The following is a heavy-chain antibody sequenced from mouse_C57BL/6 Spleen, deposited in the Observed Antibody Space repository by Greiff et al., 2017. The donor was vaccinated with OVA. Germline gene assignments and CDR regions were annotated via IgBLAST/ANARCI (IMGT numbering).Heavy chain of an antibody. V-gene: IGHV1-69*01. Sequence: QVQLQQPGAELVMPGASVKLSCKASGYTFTSYWMHWVKQRPGQGLEWIGEIDPSDSYTNYNQKFKGKSTLTVDKSSSTAYMQLSSLTSEDSAVYYCARSPHYYGSSNVGDYWGQGTTLTVSS. J-gene: IGHJ2*01. CDR3: ARSPHYYGSSNVGDY. D-gene: IGHD1-1*01. CDR2: IDPSDSYT. CDR1: GYTFTSYW.